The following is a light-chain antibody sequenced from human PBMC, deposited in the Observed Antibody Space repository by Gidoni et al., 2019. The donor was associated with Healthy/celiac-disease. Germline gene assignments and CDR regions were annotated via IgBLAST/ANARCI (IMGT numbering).Light chain of an antibody. J-gene: IGKJ4*01. CDR2: AAS. CDR3: QQSYSTPLT. CDR1: QSISSY. Sequence: IQKTQPPSSLSASVGDRVTITCRASQSISSYLNWYQQKPGKAPKLLIYAASSLQSGVPSRFSGSGSGTDFTLTISSLQPEDFATYYCQQSYSTPLTFGGGTKVEIK. V-gene: IGKV1-39*01.